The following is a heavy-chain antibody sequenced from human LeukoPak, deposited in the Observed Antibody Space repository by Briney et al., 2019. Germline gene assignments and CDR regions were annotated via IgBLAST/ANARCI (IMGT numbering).Heavy chain of an antibody. Sequence: SETLSLTCAVYDGSFSGYYWTWIRQPPGKGLEWIGEIIDTGSTKYNSSLKSRVTISVDTSKNQFSLKLSSVTAADTAVYYCARAPQRSYQHNWFDPWGQGTLVTVSS. D-gene: IGHD2-21*01. CDR2: IIDTGST. CDR3: ARAPQRSYQHNWFDP. CDR1: DGSFSGYY. J-gene: IGHJ5*02. V-gene: IGHV4-34*12.